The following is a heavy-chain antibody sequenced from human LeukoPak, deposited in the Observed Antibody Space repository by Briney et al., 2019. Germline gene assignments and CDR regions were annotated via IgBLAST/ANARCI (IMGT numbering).Heavy chain of an antibody. CDR1: GGTFSSYA. V-gene: IGHV1-8*02. Sequence: ASVTVSCKASGGTFSSYAISWVRQATGQGLEWMGWMNPNSGNTGYAQRLQGRVTMTRNTSISTAYMELSSLRSEDTAVYYCARAYGGNGYYSYYYMDVWGKGTTVTISS. CDR2: MNPNSGNT. CDR3: ARAYGGNGYYSYYYMDV. J-gene: IGHJ6*03. D-gene: IGHD4-23*01.